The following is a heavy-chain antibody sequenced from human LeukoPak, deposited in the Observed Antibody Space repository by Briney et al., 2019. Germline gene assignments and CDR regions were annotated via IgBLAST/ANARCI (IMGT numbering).Heavy chain of an antibody. CDR2: IIPILGIA. Sequence: SVKVSCKASGGTFSSYAISWVRQAPGQGLEWMGRIIPILGIANYAQKFQGRVTITADKSTSTAYMELSSMRSEDTAVYYWARELRLRSSGYYADYWGQGTLVTVSS. D-gene: IGHD3-22*01. V-gene: IGHV1-69*04. CDR1: GGTFSSYA. CDR3: ARELRLRSSGYYADY. J-gene: IGHJ4*02.